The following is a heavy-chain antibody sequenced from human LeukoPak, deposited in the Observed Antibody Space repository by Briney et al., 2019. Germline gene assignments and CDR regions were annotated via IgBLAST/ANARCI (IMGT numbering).Heavy chain of an antibody. CDR1: GFKFDDYG. Sequence: GGSLRLSCVTSGFKFDDYGMSWVRQAPGKGLEWVSVISGSGGSTSYADSVKGRFTISRDNSMNTLYLQMNSLRAEDTAVYYCAKDDRIQTRRYSYNYWGQGTLVTVSS. CDR2: ISGSGGST. D-gene: IGHD5-18*01. CDR3: AKDDRIQTRRYSYNY. V-gene: IGHV3-23*01. J-gene: IGHJ4*02.